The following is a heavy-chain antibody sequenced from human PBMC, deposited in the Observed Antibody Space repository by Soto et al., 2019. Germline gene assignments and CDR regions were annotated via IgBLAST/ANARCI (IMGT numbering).Heavy chain of an antibody. CDR1: GYTFTGYY. D-gene: IGHD2-15*01. CDR2: INPNSGGT. V-gene: IGHV1-2*04. CDR3: ARDACSGGSCYKSGNWFDP. Sequence: ASVKVSCKASGYTFTGYYMHWVRQAPGQGLEWMGWINPNSGGTNYAQKFQGWVTMTRDTSISTAYMELSRLRSDDTAVYYCARDACSGGSCYKSGNWFDPWGQGTLVTVSS. J-gene: IGHJ5*02.